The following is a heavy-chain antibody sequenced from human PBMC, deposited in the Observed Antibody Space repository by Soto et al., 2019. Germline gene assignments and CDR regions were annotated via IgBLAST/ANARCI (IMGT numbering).Heavy chain of an antibody. CDR1: GFTFSGFD. V-gene: IGHV3-13*01. CDR3: AKSQEIGTHFFDS. Sequence: QSGGSLRLSCEASGFTFSGFDMHWVRQPTGKGLEWVSSTGTAGDTYYAVSVKGRFTISRDNAKNSLSLQMNSLRAGDMAVYFCAKSQEIGTHFFDSWGQGTQVTVSS. D-gene: IGHD6-13*01. J-gene: IGHJ4*02. CDR2: TGTAGDT.